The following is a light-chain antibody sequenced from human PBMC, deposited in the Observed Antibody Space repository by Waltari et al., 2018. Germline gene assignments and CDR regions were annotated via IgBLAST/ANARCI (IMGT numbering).Light chain of an antibody. CDR2: ADD. J-gene: IGLJ2*01. CDR1: RSNIGNNA. V-gene: IGLV1-36*01. Sequence: QSVLTQTPSVSEAPRQRVTISCSGSRSNIGNNAVNWYQQVPGKAPKLLVFADDLLPSGVSDRFSGSKSGTSAARAISGLRSEDEGVYFWAAWDDSLKGVLFGGGTKLTVL. CDR3: AAWDDSLKGVL.